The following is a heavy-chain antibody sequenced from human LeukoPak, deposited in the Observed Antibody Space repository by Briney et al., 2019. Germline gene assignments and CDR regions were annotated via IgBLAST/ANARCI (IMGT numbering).Heavy chain of an antibody. CDR3: ATLNYYDSSGS. Sequence: KTSETLSLTCTVSGGSISSYYWSWIRQPPGKGLEWIGYIYYSGSTNYNPSLKSRVTISVDRSKNQFSLKLSSVTAADTAVYYCATLNYYDSSGSWGQGTLVTVSS. CDR2: IYYSGST. D-gene: IGHD3-22*01. J-gene: IGHJ4*02. V-gene: IGHV4-59*12. CDR1: GGSISSYY.